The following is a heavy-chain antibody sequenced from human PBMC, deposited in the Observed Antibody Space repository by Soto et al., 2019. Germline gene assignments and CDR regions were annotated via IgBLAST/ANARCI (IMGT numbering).Heavy chain of an antibody. Sequence: SETLSLTCTVSGGSISSSSYYWGWIRQPPGKGLEWIGSIYYSGSTYYNPSLKSRVTISVDTSKNQFSLKLSSVTAADTAVYYCATCIAAAGPRNWFDPWGQGTLVTVSS. J-gene: IGHJ5*02. V-gene: IGHV4-39*01. CDR1: GGSISSSSYY. D-gene: IGHD6-13*01. CDR3: ATCIAAAGPRNWFDP. CDR2: IYYSGST.